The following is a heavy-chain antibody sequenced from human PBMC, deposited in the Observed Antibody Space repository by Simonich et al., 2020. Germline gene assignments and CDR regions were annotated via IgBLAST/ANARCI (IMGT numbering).Heavy chain of an antibody. Sequence: QVQLVQSGAEVKQPGASLKVSCKASGYTFTGYYMHWVRPAPGQGLVLKGGINPDSGCTNYAQKYKGRVTMTRDTSISTAYVELSRLGSDDTAVYYCARNGLVGILKAFDIWGQGTMVTVSS. CDR2: INPDSGCT. J-gene: IGHJ3*02. CDR1: GYTFTGYY. V-gene: IGHV1-2*02. D-gene: IGHD2-21*01. CDR3: ARNGLVGILKAFDI.